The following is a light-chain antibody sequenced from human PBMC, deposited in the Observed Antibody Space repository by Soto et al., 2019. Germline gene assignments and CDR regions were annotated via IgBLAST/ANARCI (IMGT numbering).Light chain of an antibody. Sequence: AIQLTQSPSSLSASVGDSVTITCRASQGIRSALAWYQQTPGRAPKLLIYDASTLESGVPSRFSGSRSGTDFNLTVSSLQPEDFETYYCQQFDDYPVTLAHGTNVELK. CDR2: DAS. V-gene: IGKV1D-13*01. CDR3: QQFDDYPVT. J-gene: IGKJ3*01. CDR1: QGIRSA.